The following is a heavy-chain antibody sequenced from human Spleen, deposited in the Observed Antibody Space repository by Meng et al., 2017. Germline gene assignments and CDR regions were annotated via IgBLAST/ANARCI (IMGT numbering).Heavy chain of an antibody. D-gene: IGHD3-22*01. V-gene: IGHV4-31*03. Sequence: QVQLQESGPGLVKPSPTLSLTCTVSGGSISSGDYYCSWIRQHSGKGLEWIGYIYYSGSTYYNPSLKSRVTISVDTSKNQFSLKLRSVTAADTAVYYCARVEGYYDSSGYYRYWGHGTLVTVSS. CDR3: ARVEGYYDSSGYYRY. CDR1: GGSISSGDYY. CDR2: IYYSGST. J-gene: IGHJ4*01.